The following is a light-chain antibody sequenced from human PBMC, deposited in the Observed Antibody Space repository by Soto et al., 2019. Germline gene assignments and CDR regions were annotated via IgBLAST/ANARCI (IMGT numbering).Light chain of an antibody. Sequence: QSALTQPPSASGSPGQSVTISCTGTSGDVGGHNFVSWYQFHPGKAPKLIIYEVSKWPSGVPNRFSGSKSDNTASLTVSGLQAEDEADYFCSSYAGTNKVFGGGTKLTVL. CDR3: SSYAGTNKV. CDR1: SGDVGGHNF. V-gene: IGLV2-8*01. CDR2: EVS. J-gene: IGLJ3*02.